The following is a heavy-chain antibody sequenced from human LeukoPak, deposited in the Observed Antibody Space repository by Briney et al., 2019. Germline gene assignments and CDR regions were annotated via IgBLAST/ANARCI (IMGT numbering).Heavy chain of an antibody. D-gene: IGHD3-22*01. V-gene: IGHV1-69*04. CDR2: IIPTLDVA. J-gene: IGHJ4*02. CDR3: AIGPHYYDSSGYSFDY. Sequence: EASVKVSCKASGDNFSSYVITWVRQAPGQGLEWMGRIIPTLDVANFAQKFKGRVTITADKSTNTAHLELSSLRSEDTAVYYCAIGPHYYDSSGYSFDYWGQGTLVTVSS. CDR1: GDNFSSYV.